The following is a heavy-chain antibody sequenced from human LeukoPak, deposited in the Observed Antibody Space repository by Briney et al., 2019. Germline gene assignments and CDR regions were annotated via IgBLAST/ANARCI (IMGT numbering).Heavy chain of an antibody. J-gene: IGHJ4*02. Sequence: GGSLRLSCAASGFTFSTYGMHWVRQAPGKGLEWVAVIWYDGSNKYYADSVKGRFTISRDNSKHTLYLQMNSLRAEDTAVYYCARDTPYYHDSSGYLRYWGQGTLVTVSS. CDR3: ARDTPYYHDSSGYLRY. V-gene: IGHV3-33*01. D-gene: IGHD3-22*01. CDR1: GFTFSTYG. CDR2: IWYDGSNK.